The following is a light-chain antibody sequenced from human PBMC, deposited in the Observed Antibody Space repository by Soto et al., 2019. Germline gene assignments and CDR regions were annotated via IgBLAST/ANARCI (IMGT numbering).Light chain of an antibody. Sequence: EIVMTQSPATLSVSPGERATLSCRASQSVSSNLAWYQLKPGQAPRLLIYVASTRATGIPARFSGSGSGTDFTLTISSLQSEDFAIYFCQQYNNWPPERTFGQGTKVEIK. CDR2: VAS. CDR1: QSVSSN. J-gene: IGKJ1*01. CDR3: QQYNNWPPERT. V-gene: IGKV3-15*01.